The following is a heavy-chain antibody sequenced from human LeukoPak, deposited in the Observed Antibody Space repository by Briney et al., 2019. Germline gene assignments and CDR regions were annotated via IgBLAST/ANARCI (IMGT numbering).Heavy chain of an antibody. CDR2: YYQDGGNE. CDR3: ARPGYCSGGSCYSQDAFDI. J-gene: IGHJ3*02. D-gene: IGHD2-15*01. Sequence: RSLRLSCAASGFNFSKLGLHWVRPAPGKGLEWVAVYYQDGGNEYYADSVKGRFTISRDNSKNTVYLQMNSLRAEDTAVYYCARPGYCSGGSCYSQDAFDIWGQGTMVTVSS. V-gene: IGHV3-33*01. CDR1: GFNFSKLG.